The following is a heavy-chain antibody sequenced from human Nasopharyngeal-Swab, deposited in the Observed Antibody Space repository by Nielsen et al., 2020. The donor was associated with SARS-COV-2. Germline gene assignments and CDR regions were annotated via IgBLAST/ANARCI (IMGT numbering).Heavy chain of an antibody. CDR2: FDPRDGQT. D-gene: IGHD6-19*01. CDR1: GDTLTELS. CDR3: ARAPAGWGSGWYG. V-gene: IGHV1-24*01. J-gene: IGHJ4*02. Sequence: ASVKVSCKVSGDTLTELSMHWVRQAPGKGLEWMGGFDPRDGQTVYAQKFQGRVTMTEDTSTDTAYMELSGLTSDDTAVYYCARAPAGWGSGWYGWGQGTLVTVSS.